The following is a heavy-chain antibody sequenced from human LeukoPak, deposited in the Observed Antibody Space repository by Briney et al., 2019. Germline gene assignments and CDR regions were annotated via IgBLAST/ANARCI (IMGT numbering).Heavy chain of an antibody. V-gene: IGHV3-53*01. CDR1: GFTLSSNY. CDR3: ARVGCSSTSCYAGGWFDP. J-gene: IGHJ5*02. Sequence: PGGSLRLSCAASGFTLSSNYMSWVRQAPGKGLEWVSVIYRGGSTYYADSVKGRFTISRDNSKNTLYLQMNSLRAEDTAVYYCARVGCSSTSCYAGGWFDPWGQGTLVTVSS. D-gene: IGHD2-2*01. CDR2: IYRGGST.